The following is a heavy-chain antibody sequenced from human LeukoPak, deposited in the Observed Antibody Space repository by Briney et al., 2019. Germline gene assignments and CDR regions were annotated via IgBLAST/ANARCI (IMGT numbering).Heavy chain of an antibody. Sequence: SVKVSCKASGGTFSSYAISWVRQAPGQGLEWMGGIIPIFGTANYAQKFQGRVTITADKSTSTAYMELSSLRSEDTAVYYCARSEAAAGLFDYWGQGTLVTVSS. D-gene: IGHD6-13*01. CDR3: ARSEAAAGLFDY. CDR2: IIPIFGTA. CDR1: GGTFSSYA. J-gene: IGHJ4*02. V-gene: IGHV1-69*06.